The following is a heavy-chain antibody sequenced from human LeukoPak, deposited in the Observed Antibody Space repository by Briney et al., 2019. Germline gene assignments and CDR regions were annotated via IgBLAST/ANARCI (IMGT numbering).Heavy chain of an antibody. J-gene: IGHJ4*02. Sequence: GGSLRLSCAASGFTFDDYAMHWVRQAPGKGLEWVSGISWNSGSIGYADSVKGRFTISRDNAKNSLYLQMNSLRAEDTALYYCAACGGDRYWGQGTLVTVSS. V-gene: IGHV3-9*01. CDR2: ISWNSGSI. D-gene: IGHD2-21*02. CDR1: GFTFDDYA. CDR3: AACGGDRY.